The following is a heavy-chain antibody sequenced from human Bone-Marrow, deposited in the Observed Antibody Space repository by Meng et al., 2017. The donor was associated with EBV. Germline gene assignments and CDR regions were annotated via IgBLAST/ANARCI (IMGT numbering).Heavy chain of an antibody. CDR1: GFTFSSYS. Sequence: EVQLVESGGGLVKPGGSLRLSCAASGFTFSSYSMNWVRQAPGKGLDGVSSISSSSSYIYYADSVKGRFTISRDNAKNSLYLQMNSLRAEDTAVYYCARGKRGDGSGSWGDGMDVWGQGTTVTVS. CDR2: ISSSSSYI. V-gene: IGHV3-21*01. D-gene: IGHD3-10*01. CDR3: ARGKRGDGSGSWGDGMDV. J-gene: IGHJ6*02.